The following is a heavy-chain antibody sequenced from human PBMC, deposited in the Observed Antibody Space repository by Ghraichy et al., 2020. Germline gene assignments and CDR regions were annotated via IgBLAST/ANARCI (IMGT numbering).Heavy chain of an antibody. CDR1: GGSFSGYY. CDR2: INHSGST. Sequence: SETLSLTCAVYGGSFSGYYWSWIRQPPGKGLEWIGEINHSGSTNYNPSLKSRVTISVDTSKNQFSLKLSSVTAADTAVYYCARAWLQLRRFDYWGQGTLVTVSS. D-gene: IGHD5-24*01. J-gene: IGHJ4*02. CDR3: ARAWLQLRRFDY. V-gene: IGHV4-34*01.